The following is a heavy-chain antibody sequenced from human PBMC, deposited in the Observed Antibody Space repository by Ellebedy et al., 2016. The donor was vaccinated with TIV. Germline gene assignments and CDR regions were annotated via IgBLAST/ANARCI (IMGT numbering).Heavy chain of an antibody. CDR2: IYPSGGRT. D-gene: IGHD6-19*01. V-gene: IGHV1-46*01. CDR1: GYTFTSYY. CDR3: AIRYSSGWSLDY. Sequence: ASVKVSXXASGYTFTSYYMHWVRQAPGQGLEWMGIIYPSGGRTSYAQKFQGRVTMTRDTSTSTVYMELSSLRSEDTAVYYCAIRYSSGWSLDYWGQGTLVTVSS. J-gene: IGHJ4*02.